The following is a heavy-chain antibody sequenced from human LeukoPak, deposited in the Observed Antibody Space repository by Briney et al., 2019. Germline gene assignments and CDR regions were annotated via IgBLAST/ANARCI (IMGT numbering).Heavy chain of an antibody. CDR2: INSSGGSK. J-gene: IGHJ6*02. Sequence: PGGSLRLSCAASGFTFSSYAISWVRQPPGKLLEWVSAINSSGGSKYYADSVKGRFTISRDNSKNTLNLQMNSLRDEDMAVYFCAKIDGEGGDYVVNPYLSYYYSYGMDVWGQGTTVTVSS. CDR3: AKIDGEGGDYVVNPYLSYYYSYGMDV. D-gene: IGHD4-17*01. V-gene: IGHV3-23*01. CDR1: GFTFSSYA.